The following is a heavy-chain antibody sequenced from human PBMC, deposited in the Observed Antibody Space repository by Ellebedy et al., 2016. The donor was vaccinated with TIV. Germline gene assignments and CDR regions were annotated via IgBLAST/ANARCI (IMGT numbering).Heavy chain of an antibody. D-gene: IGHD3-22*01. J-gene: IGHJ4*02. V-gene: IGHV4-59*01. CDR2: IHYSGST. CDR1: DGSTSGYY. Sequence: MPSETLSLTCTVSDGSTSGYYWSWIRQPPGKGLAWIGYIHYSGSTSYNPSLKSRVSISADTPTGHFSLILSSVTAADTAGYFWARIGLSGGYWSFFDFWGQGTLVTVSS. CDR3: ARIGLSGGYWSFFDF.